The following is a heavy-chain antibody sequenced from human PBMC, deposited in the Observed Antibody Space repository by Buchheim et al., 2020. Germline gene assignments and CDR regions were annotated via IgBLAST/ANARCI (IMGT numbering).Heavy chain of an antibody. CDR1: GGSISSGDYY. V-gene: IGHV4-30-4*01. CDR2: LDYSGST. J-gene: IGHJ4*02. Sequence: QVQLQESGPGLVKPSQTLSLTCTVSGGSISSGDYYWSWIRQPPGQGLEWIGYLDYSGSTYYNPSLKSRATISVNTSKNPFSLKLSSVTAADTAVYYCARGRFVVTSYYFDYWGQGTL. D-gene: IGHD3-22*01. CDR3: ARGRFVVTSYYFDY.